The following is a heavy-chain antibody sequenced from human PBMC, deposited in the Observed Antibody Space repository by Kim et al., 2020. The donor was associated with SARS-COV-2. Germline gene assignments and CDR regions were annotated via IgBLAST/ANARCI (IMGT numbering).Heavy chain of an antibody. CDR2: IKQDASVI. V-gene: IGHV3-7*03. CDR1: GFTFSSYW. J-gene: IGHJ3*02. CDR3: ARPYRGGSFDI. Sequence: GGSLRLSCAASGFTFSSYWMSWVRQAPGKGLEWVASIKQDASVISYADSVRGRFTISRDNAKNSLSLQMDSLRAEDTALYFCARPYRGGSFDIWGQGTM. D-gene: IGHD3-16*01.